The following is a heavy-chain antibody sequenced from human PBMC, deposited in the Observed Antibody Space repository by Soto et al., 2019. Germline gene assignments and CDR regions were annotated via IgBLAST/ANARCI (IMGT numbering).Heavy chain of an antibody. V-gene: IGHV4-31*03. D-gene: IGHD3-3*01. CDR3: ARDPEWLDNWYFDL. CDR1: GCSISSGGYY. Sequence: SETLSLTCTVSGCSISSGGYYWSGIRQHPGKGLEWIGYIYYSGSTYYNPSLKSRVAISVDTSKNQFSLKLSSVTAADTAVYYCARDPEWLDNWYFDLWGRGTLVTVSS. CDR2: IYYSGST. J-gene: IGHJ2*01.